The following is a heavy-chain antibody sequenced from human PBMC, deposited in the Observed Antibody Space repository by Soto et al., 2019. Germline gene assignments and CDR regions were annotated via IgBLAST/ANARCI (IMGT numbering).Heavy chain of an antibody. D-gene: IGHD3-10*01. Sequence: QVQLVQSGAEVKKPGASVKVSCKASGYTFTDYYLHWVRQAPGQGLEWMGWINPNSGGTNYAHKVQGRVTMTRDTSINTAYMELNSLRSDDTAVFYCARDYRRGNYGDYWGQGTLVTVSS. V-gene: IGHV1-2*02. J-gene: IGHJ4*02. CDR2: INPNSGGT. CDR1: GYTFTDYY. CDR3: ARDYRRGNYGDY.